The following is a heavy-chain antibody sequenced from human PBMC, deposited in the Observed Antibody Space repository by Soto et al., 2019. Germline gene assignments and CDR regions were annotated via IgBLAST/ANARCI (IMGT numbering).Heavy chain of an antibody. Sequence: GGSLRLSCAASGFTFSSYGMHWVRQAPGKGLERVAVIWYDGSNKYYADSVKGRFTISRDNSKNTLYLQMNSLRAEDTAVYYCARDPTGDYDFWSGYYDYWGQGTLVTVSS. V-gene: IGHV3-33*01. J-gene: IGHJ4*02. CDR3: ARDPTGDYDFWSGYYDY. D-gene: IGHD3-3*01. CDR1: GFTFSSYG. CDR2: IWYDGSNK.